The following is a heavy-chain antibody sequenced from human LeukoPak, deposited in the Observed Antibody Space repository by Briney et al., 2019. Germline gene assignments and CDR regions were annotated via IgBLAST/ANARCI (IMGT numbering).Heavy chain of an antibody. V-gene: IGHV3-11*06. CDR3: ARVHSSSWPDAFDI. D-gene: IGHD6-13*01. Sequence: GSLRLSCAASGFTFSDYYMSWIRQAPGKGLEWVSYISSSSSYTNYADSVKGRFTISRDNAKNSLYLQMNSLRAEDTAVYYCARVHSSSWPDAFDIWGQGTMVTVSS. J-gene: IGHJ3*02. CDR2: ISSSSSYT. CDR1: GFTFSDYY.